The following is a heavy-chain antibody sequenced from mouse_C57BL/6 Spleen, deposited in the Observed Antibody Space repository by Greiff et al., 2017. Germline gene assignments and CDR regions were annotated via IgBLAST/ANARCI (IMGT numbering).Heavy chain of an antibody. CDR3: AREEDYGGAMDY. CDR1: GYTFTSYW. V-gene: IGHV1-64*01. Sequence: QVQLPQPGAELVKPGASVKLSCKASGYTFTSYWMPWVKQRPGQGLEWIGMIHPNSGSTNYNEKFKSKATLTVDKSSSTAYMQLSSLTSEDSAVYYCAREEDYGGAMDYWGQGTSVTVSS. J-gene: IGHJ4*01. D-gene: IGHD1-1*02. CDR2: IHPNSGST.